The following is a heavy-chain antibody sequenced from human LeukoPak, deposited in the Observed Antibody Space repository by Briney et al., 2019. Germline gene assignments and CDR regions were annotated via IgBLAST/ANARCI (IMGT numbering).Heavy chain of an antibody. CDR3: AKSIGNYYMDV. CDR1: GFTFSSYG. D-gene: IGHD6-6*01. J-gene: IGHJ6*03. CDR2: IRNDGSDI. V-gene: IGHV3-30*02. Sequence: GGSLRLSCAASGFTFSSYGMHWVRQAPGKGLEWVAFIRNDGSDIYYADSVKGRFTISRDNSKKTVYLQMNSLRAEDTAVYYCAKSIGNYYMDVWGKGTTVTVSS.